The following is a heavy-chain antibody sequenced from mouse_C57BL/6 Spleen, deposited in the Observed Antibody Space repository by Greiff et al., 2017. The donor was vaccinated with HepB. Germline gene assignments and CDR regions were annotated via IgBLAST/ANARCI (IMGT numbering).Heavy chain of an antibody. Sequence: EVKLMESGGGLVKPGGSLKLSCAASGFTFSDYGMHWVRQAPEKGLEWVAYISSGSSTIYYADTVKGRFTISRDNAKNTLFLQMTSLRSEDTAMYYCARSSYYYGSSGYFDVWGTGTTVTVSS. J-gene: IGHJ1*03. V-gene: IGHV5-17*01. CDR3: ARSSYYYGSSGYFDV. CDR1: GFTFSDYG. D-gene: IGHD1-1*01. CDR2: ISSGSSTI.